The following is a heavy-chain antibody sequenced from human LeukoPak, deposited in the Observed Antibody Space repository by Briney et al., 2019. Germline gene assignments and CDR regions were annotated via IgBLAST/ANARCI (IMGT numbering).Heavy chain of an antibody. J-gene: IGHJ3*02. CDR3: ARRPDGFDI. V-gene: IGHV4-34*01. CDR2: INHSGST. Sequence: ASETLSLTCTVYGGSFTYYHWSWIRQPPGKGLEWIGDINHSGSTNYNPALKSRVTISLETSKNQFSLELNSVTAADTAVYYCARRPDGFDIWGQGTMVTVSS. CDR1: GGSFTYYH.